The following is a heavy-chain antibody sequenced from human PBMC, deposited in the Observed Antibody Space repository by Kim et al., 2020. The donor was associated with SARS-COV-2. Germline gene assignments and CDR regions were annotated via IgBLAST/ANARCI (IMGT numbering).Heavy chain of an antibody. V-gene: IGHV1-69*13. Sequence: SVKVSCKASGGTFSSYAISWVRQAPGQGLEWMGGIIPIFGTANYAQKFQGRVTITADESTSTAYMELSSLRSEDTAVYYCARDGGGGSGSYYNQFGRYWGQGTLVTVSS. CDR3: ARDGGGGSGSYYNQFGRY. CDR2: IIPIFGTA. CDR1: GGTFSSYA. D-gene: IGHD3-10*01. J-gene: IGHJ4*02.